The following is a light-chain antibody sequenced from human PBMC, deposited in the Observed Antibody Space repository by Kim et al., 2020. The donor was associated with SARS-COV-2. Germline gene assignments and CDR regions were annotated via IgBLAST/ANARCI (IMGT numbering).Light chain of an antibody. V-gene: IGLV3-19*01. Sequence: ALGQTVMITYQGDSLRHYYATWYQQTPGQAPILVIYGKNNRPSGIPDRFSGSSSGNTASLTITGTQAGDEADYYCNSRDSNDNVVFGGGTQLTVL. CDR1: SLRHYY. CDR2: GKN. CDR3: NSRDSNDNVV. J-gene: IGLJ2*01.